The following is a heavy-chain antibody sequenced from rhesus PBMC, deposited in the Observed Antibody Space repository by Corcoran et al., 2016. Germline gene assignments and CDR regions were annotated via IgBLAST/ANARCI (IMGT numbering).Heavy chain of an antibody. CDR1: GGSISSSNW. CDR3: AREYSNYGGYFEF. CDR2: IYGSGGST. D-gene: IGHD4-23*01. V-gene: IGHV4-93*01. J-gene: IGHJ1*01. Sequence: QVQLQESGPAVVKPSETLSLTCAVSGGSISSSNWWSWIRQSPGKGLEWIGGIYGSGGSTEYKPSPKSRVTLTIYTSKNQFSLKLSSVTAADTAVYYCAREYSNYGGYFEFWGQGALVTVSS.